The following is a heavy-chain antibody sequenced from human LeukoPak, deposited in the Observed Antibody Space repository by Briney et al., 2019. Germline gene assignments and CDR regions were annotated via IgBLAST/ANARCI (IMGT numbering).Heavy chain of an antibody. CDR1: GGSISSYY. D-gene: IGHD2/OR15-2a*01. CDR2: IYYSGST. V-gene: IGHV4-59*01. J-gene: IGHJ4*02. CDR3: ARDHGGFRY. Sequence: SETLSLTCTVSGGSISSYYWSWIRQPPGKGLEWIGYIYYSGSTNYNPSLKSRVTISVDTSKNQFALKLGSVTAADTAVYYCARDHGGFRYWGQGTLVTVSS.